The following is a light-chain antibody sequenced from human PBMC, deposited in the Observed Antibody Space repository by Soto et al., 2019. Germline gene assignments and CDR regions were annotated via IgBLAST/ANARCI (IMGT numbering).Light chain of an antibody. J-gene: IGLJ3*02. CDR3: QSYDSSLNGRV. V-gene: IGLV1-40*01. Sequence: QSVLTQPPSVSGAPGQRVTISCTGSSSNIGAGYDVHWYQQLPGSAPKVLIYGNTNRPSGVPDRFSGSKSGTSASLAITGLQAEDEADYHCQSYDSSLNGRVFGGGTKLTVL. CDR1: SSNIGAGYD. CDR2: GNT.